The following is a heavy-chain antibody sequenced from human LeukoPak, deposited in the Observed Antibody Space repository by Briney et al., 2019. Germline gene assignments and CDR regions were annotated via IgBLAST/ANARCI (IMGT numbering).Heavy chain of an antibody. J-gene: IGHJ4*02. CDR1: GYTFTGYY. CDR2: IIPIFGTA. CDR3: ASAKTNWGSFY. D-gene: IGHD7-27*01. V-gene: IGHV1-69*13. Sequence: GASVKVSCKASGYTFTGYYMHWVRQAPGQGLEWMGGIIPIFGTANYAQKFQGRVTITADESTSTAYMELSSLRSEDTAVYYCASAKTNWGSFYWGQGTLVTVSS.